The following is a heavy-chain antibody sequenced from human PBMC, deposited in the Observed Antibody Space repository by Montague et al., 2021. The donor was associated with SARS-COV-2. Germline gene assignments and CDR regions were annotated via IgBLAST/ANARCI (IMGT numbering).Heavy chain of an antibody. CDR3: ARIPVGSKYYFDF. CDR1: GDSVSSNIAT. D-gene: IGHD2-2*01. J-gene: IGHJ4*02. CDR2: TYYGSKWYN. V-gene: IGHV6-1*01. Sequence: CAISGDSVSSNIATWNWIRQSPSRGLEWLGRTYYGSKWYNDYAESVKSRITIDPDTSKHQFSLHLSSVTPEDTAVYYCARIPVGSKYYFDFWGQGTLVTVSS.